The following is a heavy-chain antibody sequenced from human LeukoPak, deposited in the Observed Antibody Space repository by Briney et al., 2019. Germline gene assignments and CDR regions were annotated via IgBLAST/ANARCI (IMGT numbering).Heavy chain of an antibody. Sequence: SETLSLTCNVSGVSISSSSYYWSWIRQPPGKGLEWIGYIYYSGSTDYNPSLKSRVTISVVTSKNQFSLKLSSVTAADTAVYYCARRRRGGDYYYYYYMDVWGKGTTVTVSS. CDR3: ARRRRGGDYYYYYYMDV. CDR2: IYYSGST. D-gene: IGHD3-10*01. CDR1: GVSISSSSYY. V-gene: IGHV4-61*05. J-gene: IGHJ6*03.